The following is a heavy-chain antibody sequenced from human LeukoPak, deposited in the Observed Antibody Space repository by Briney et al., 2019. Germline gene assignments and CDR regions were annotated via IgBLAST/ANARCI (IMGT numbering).Heavy chain of an antibody. J-gene: IGHJ3*02. CDR1: GGSFSGYY. CDR2: INHSENT. D-gene: IGHD3-16*02. V-gene: IGHV4-34*01. CDR3: AKSNRYGLVDI. Sequence: PSETLSLTCAVYGGSFSGYYWSWIRQPPGKGLEWIGEINHSENTNYNPSLKSRVTISVDTSKNQFSLKLSSVTAADTAVYYCAKSNRYGLVDIWGQGTMVTVSS.